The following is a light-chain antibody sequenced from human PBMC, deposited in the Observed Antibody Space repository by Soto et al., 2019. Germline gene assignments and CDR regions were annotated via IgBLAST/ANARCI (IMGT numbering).Light chain of an antibody. CDR2: DAS. Sequence: VLNQSPATLSLSPGERATLSCTASRSVNTFLDWFQQRPGQAPRLIMYDASNRATGSPARFSGSGSGTEFTLPISRLASEDFAVYYCQQRSNWPRTFGPGT. CDR1: RSVNTF. CDR3: QQRSNWPRT. J-gene: IGKJ3*01. V-gene: IGKV3-11*01.